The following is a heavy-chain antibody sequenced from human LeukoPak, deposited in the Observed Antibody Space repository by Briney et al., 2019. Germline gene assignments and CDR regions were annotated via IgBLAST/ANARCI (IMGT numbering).Heavy chain of an antibody. CDR2: INHNGNVN. V-gene: IGHV3-7*03. J-gene: IGHJ4*02. CDR3: ARIMLSWREFDC. Sequence: GGSLRLSCAASGFTFSSYWMNWARQAPGKGLEWVASINHNGNVNYYVDSVKGRFTISRDNAKNSLYLQMSNLRAEDTAVYFCARIMLSWREFDCWGQGTLVTVSS. CDR1: GFTFSSYW. D-gene: IGHD1-26*01.